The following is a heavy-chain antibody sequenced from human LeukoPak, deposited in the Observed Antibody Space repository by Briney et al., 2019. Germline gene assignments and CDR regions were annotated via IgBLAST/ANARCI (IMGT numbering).Heavy chain of an antibody. D-gene: IGHD1-26*01. CDR2: INPNSGGT. Sequence: RASVKVSCKASGYTFTSYYMHWVRQAPGQGLEWMGWINPNSGGTNYAQKFQGRVTMTRDTSISTAYMELSRLRSDDTAVYYCARGEWEYYYYMDVWGKGTTVTVSS. V-gene: IGHV1-2*02. J-gene: IGHJ6*03. CDR3: ARGEWEYYYYMDV. CDR1: GYTFTSYY.